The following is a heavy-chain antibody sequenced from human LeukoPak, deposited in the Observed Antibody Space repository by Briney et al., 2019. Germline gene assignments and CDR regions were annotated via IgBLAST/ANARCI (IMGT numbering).Heavy chain of an antibody. V-gene: IGHV4-59*01. CDR2: IYYSGGT. Sequence: PSETLSLTCTVSGGSINYYYWMWIRQPPGKGLEWIGYIYYSGGTHYNPSLKSRVTMLVDTSKNQFSLKLTAVTAADTAVYYCARVRAGTTTKRAFDIWGQGTLVTVSS. D-gene: IGHD1-7*01. CDR3: ARVRAGTTTKRAFDI. J-gene: IGHJ3*02. CDR1: GGSINYYY.